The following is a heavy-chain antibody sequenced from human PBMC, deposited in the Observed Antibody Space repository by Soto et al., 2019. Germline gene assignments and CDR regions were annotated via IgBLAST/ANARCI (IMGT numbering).Heavy chain of an antibody. CDR1: GVSISSYY. D-gene: IGHD3-3*01. J-gene: IGHJ6*02. CDR3: ARGMAGPFSFGYYYYGMDV. Sequence: QVQLQESGPGLVKPSETLSLTCTVSGVSISSYYWRWIRQPPGKGLEWIGYVYYSGSTNYNPSLKGRVTMAVDASKNQFSLKLSSVTAADTAVYYCARGMAGPFSFGYYYYGMDVWGQGTTVTVSS. CDR2: VYYSGST. V-gene: IGHV4-59*01.